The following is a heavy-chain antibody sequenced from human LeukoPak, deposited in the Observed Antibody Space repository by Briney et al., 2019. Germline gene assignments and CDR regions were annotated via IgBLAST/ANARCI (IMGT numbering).Heavy chain of an antibody. V-gene: IGHV5-51*01. CDR1: GYSFTSYW. D-gene: IGHD3-10*01. CDR3: ARRERITMVRGYYYYDMDV. Sequence: GESLKISCKGSGYSFTSYWIGWVRQMPGKGLEWMGIIYPGDSDTRYSPSFQGQVTISADKSISTAYLQWSSLKASDTAMYYCARRERITMVRGYYYYDMDVWGQGTTVTVSS. J-gene: IGHJ6*02. CDR2: IYPGDSDT.